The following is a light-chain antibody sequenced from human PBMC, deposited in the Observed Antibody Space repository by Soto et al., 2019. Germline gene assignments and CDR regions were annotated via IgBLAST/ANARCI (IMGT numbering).Light chain of an antibody. CDR1: SSNIGAGYD. J-gene: IGLJ3*02. V-gene: IGLV1-40*01. CDR2: GNS. CDR3: QSYDNSLSGWV. Sequence: QSVLTQPPAVSGAPGQRVTISCTGSSSNIGAGYDVHWYQQLPGTAPKLPIHGNSNRPSGVPDRFSGSKSGTSASLAITGLKAEDEADYSCQSYDNSLSGWVFGGGTKLTVL.